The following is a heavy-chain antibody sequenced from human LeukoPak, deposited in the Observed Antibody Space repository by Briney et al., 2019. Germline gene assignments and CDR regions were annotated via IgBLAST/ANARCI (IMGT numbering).Heavy chain of an antibody. Sequence: GGSPRLSCAASGFPFSSHAMSWVRQPPGKGLEWVAAISNGKTYYADSVRGRFAISRDDSTNTVYLHMNSLRDEDTALYHCVREAGYCAPVCVKTNWFDPWGQGTLVTVSS. J-gene: IGHJ5*02. D-gene: IGHD2-15*01. V-gene: IGHV3-23*01. CDR1: GFPFSSHA. CDR2: ISNGKT. CDR3: VREAGYCAPVCVKTNWFDP.